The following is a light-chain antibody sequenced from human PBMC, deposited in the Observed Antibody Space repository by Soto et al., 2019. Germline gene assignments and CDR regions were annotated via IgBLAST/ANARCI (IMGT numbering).Light chain of an antibody. CDR2: GAS. CDR3: QHLNTYPRT. Sequence: DIQLTQSPSFLSASVGDRVTITCRASQGISSYLAWYQQPPGKAPKLLIYGASTLQRGVSSRFSGSGSGTECTLTRISLQPEDFATSYCQHLNTYPRTFGQGTKLQVK. V-gene: IGKV1-9*01. J-gene: IGKJ2*01. CDR1: QGISSY.